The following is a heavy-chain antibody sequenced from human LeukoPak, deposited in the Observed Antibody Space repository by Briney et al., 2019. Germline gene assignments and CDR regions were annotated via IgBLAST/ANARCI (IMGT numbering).Heavy chain of an antibody. J-gene: IGHJ4*02. CDR1: GYTFTSYG. D-gene: IGHD3-9*01. CDR3: ARGRHFGLDILTGPLDY. V-gene: IGHV1-18*03. CDR2: ISAYNGNT. Sequence: ASVKVSCKASGYTFTSYGISWVRQAPGQGLEWMGWISAYNGNTNYAQKLQGRVTMTTDTSTSTAYMELRSLRSDDMAVYYCARGRHFGLDILTGPLDYWGQGTLVTVSS.